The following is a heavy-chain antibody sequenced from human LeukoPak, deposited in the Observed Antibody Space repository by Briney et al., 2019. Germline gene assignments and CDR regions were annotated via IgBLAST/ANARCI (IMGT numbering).Heavy chain of an antibody. J-gene: IGHJ3*02. Sequence: SETLSLTCAVYGGSFSSYYWSWIRQPPGKGLEWIGQINHSGSTNYNPSLKSRVTISGDTSKNQFSLKLSSVTAADTAVYYCARKNRVRGLDIWGQGTMVTVSS. D-gene: IGHD3-10*01. CDR3: ARKNRVRGLDI. V-gene: IGHV4-34*01. CDR1: GGSFSSYY. CDR2: INHSGST.